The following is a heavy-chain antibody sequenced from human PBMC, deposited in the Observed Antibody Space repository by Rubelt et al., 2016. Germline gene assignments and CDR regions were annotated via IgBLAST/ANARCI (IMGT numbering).Heavy chain of an antibody. V-gene: IGHV3-7*01. D-gene: IGHD2-15*01. CDR3: AREGYCSGGSCYYFDY. Sequence: GSGKGLEWVANIKQDGSEKYYVDSVKGRFTISRDNAKNSWYLQMNSLRAEDTAVYYCAREGYCSGGSCYYFDYWGQGTLVTVSS. CDR2: IKQDGSEK. J-gene: IGHJ4*02.